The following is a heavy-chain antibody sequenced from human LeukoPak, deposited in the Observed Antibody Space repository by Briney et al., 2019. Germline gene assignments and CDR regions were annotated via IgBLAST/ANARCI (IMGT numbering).Heavy chain of an antibody. CDR1: GFSLSTSGVG. Sequence: SAPTLVKPTQTLTLTCTFSGFSLSTSGVGVGWIRHPPVKALEWLALIYWDDDKRYSPSLKSRLTITKDTSKNNVVLTMTNMDPLDPATYYCARLTEITMVRGVIRALFDYWGQGTLVTVSS. V-gene: IGHV2-5*02. J-gene: IGHJ4*02. CDR3: ARLTEITMVRGVIRALFDY. CDR2: IYWDDDK. D-gene: IGHD3-10*01.